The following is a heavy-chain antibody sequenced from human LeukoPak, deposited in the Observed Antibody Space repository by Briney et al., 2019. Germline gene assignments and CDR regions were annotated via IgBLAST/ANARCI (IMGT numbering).Heavy chain of an antibody. V-gene: IGHV3-53*01. CDR2: IYSGGST. D-gene: IGHD3-22*01. Sequence: GGSLRLSCAASGFTVSSNYMSWVRQAPGKGLEWVSVIYSGGSTYYADSVKGRFTISRDNSKNTLYLQMNSLRAEDTAVYYCNLGYYDSSGKLFDYWGQGTLVTVSS. CDR3: NLGYYDSSGKLFDY. J-gene: IGHJ4*02. CDR1: GFTVSSNY.